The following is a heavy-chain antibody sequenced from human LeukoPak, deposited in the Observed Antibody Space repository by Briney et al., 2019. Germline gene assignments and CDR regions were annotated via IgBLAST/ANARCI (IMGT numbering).Heavy chain of an antibody. CDR3: ARDPHGYSSSSNWFDP. D-gene: IGHD6-13*01. CDR1: GFTFSSYE. V-gene: IGHV3-48*03. J-gene: IGHJ5*02. Sequence: PGGSLRLSCAASGFTFSSYEMNWVRQAPGKGLEWVFYISSSGSTIYYADSVKGRFTISRDNAKNSLYLQMNSLRAEDTAVYYCARDPHGYSSSSNWFDPWGQGTLVTVSS. CDR2: ISSSGSTI.